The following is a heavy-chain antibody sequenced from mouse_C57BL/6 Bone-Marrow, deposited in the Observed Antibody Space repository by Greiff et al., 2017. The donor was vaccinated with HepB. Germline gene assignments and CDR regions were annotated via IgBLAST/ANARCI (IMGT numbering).Heavy chain of an antibody. CDR2: INPSNGGT. D-gene: IGHD1-1*01. V-gene: IGHV1-53*01. CDR3: ARKETGVAWYFDV. CDR1: GYTFTSYW. Sequence: VQLQQPGTELVKPGASVKLSCKASGYTFTSYWMHWVKQRPGQGLEWIGNINPSNGGTNYNEKFKSKATLTVDKSSSTAYMQLSSLTSEDSAVYYCARKETGVAWYFDVWGTGTTVTVSS. J-gene: IGHJ1*03.